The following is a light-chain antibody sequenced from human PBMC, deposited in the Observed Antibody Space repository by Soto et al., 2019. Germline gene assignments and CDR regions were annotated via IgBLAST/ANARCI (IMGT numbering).Light chain of an antibody. Sequence: DIQMTQSPSSLFASVGDRVTITCQATQDINIYLNWYQQKPGKAPNLLIYDASNLEIGVPSRFSGSGSGTHFTFTISSLQTEDIGTYYCHQYSSYSWTFGQGTKVEIK. CDR1: QDINIY. CDR3: HQYSSYSWT. J-gene: IGKJ1*01. CDR2: DAS. V-gene: IGKV1-33*01.